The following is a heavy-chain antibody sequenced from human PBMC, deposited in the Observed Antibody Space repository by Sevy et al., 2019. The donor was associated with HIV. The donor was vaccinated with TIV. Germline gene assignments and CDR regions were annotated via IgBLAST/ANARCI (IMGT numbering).Heavy chain of an antibody. CDR2: ISYDGNNR. CDR1: GFTFSSSA. V-gene: IGHV3-30*18. J-gene: IGHJ4*02. Sequence: GGSLRLSCAASGFTFSSSAMTWVRQAPGKGLDWVAAISYDGNNRYYADSVKGRFTISRDNSKNTLYLQMDSVRPEDTAVYYCAKEDYGGNLPNYFASWGQGTRVTVSS. D-gene: IGHD4-17*01. CDR3: AKEDYGGNLPNYFAS.